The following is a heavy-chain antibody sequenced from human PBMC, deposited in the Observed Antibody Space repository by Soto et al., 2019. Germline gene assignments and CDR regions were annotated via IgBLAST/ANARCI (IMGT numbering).Heavy chain of an antibody. Sequence: GGFLRLSCAASGFTFSSYAMHWVRQAPGKGLEWVAVISYDGSNKYYADSVKGRFTISRDNSKNTLYLQMNSLRAEDTAVYFCWGSSTGVYSGMAVWRQGTKVTLSS. V-gene: IGHV3-30-3*01. CDR3: WGSSTGVYSGMAV. CDR1: GFTFSSYA. D-gene: IGHD6-6*01. J-gene: IGHJ6*02. CDR2: ISYDGSNK.